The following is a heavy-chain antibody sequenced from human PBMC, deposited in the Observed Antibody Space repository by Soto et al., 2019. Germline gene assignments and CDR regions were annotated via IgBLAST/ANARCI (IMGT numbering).Heavy chain of an antibody. Sequence: GGSLRLSCAASGFSFSSFSMNWVRQAPGKGLEWVPYIGSSGSTIYYADSVKGRFTISRDKAKNSVYLQMNSLRADDTAVYYCARGLGPDVWGKGTTVTVSS. D-gene: IGHD1-26*01. CDR1: GFSFSSFS. V-gene: IGHV3-48*01. CDR3: ARGLGPDV. J-gene: IGHJ6*04. CDR2: IGSSGSTI.